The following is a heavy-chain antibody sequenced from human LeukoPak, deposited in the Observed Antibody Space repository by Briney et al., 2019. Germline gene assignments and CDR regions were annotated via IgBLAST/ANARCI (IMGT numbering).Heavy chain of an antibody. D-gene: IGHD2-2*02. Sequence: GASETVSCTASGYTSTNHGFSWVRQAPGQGLEWVGWIRTYNGDTNYAQNRQGRVTMTTDTSTGTAYMEMRSLRSDDTAVYYCARDCSSTSCYNVYWGQGTLVTVSS. J-gene: IGHJ4*02. CDR3: ARDCSSTSCYNVY. V-gene: IGHV1-18*01. CDR2: IRTYNGDT. CDR1: GYTSTNHG.